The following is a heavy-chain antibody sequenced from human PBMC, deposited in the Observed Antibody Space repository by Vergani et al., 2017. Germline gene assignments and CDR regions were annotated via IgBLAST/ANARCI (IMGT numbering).Heavy chain of an antibody. CDR3: ARVAPSNSEVTPTASDV. Sequence: QVQLVQSGAELKKPGASVSVSCKGSSHTFQTYGISWVRQAPGKGLEWMAWIRPYTGHTIYAQKFQDRVTMTADTSTNTAYMELRSLRSDDTAVYFCARVAPSNSEVTPTASDVWGQGTMVTVSS. CDR2: IRPYTGHT. CDR1: SHTFQTYG. J-gene: IGHJ3*01. V-gene: IGHV1-18*01. D-gene: IGHD1-1*01.